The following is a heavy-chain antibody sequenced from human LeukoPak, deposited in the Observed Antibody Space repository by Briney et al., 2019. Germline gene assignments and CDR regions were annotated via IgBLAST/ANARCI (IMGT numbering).Heavy chain of an antibody. D-gene: IGHD2-2*01. V-gene: IGHV3-23*01. CDR2: ISASGGTT. CDR3: AKEPREYCSSTSCPNWFDL. Sequence: GGSLRLSCAASGFSVGSNYMSWVRQAPGKGLEWVSAISASGGTTYYADSVKGRFTISRDNSENTLFLQMNSLRAEDMAVYYCAKEPREYCSSTSCPNWFDLWGQGTLVTVSS. CDR1: GFSVGSNY. J-gene: IGHJ5*02.